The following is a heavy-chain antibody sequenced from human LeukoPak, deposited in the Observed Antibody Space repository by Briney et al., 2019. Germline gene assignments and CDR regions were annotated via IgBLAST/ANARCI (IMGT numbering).Heavy chain of an antibody. CDR2: IKQDGSEI. Sequence: GGSLRLSCAASGFTLSSYWMIWVRQAPGKGLEWVANIKQDGSEISYVDSVRGRFTISRDNAKNSLYLQMNSLRAEDTAVYYCVRGNPFGGYWGQGTLVTVSS. J-gene: IGHJ4*02. D-gene: IGHD2-15*01. V-gene: IGHV3-7*03. CDR1: GFTLSSYW. CDR3: VRGNPFGGY.